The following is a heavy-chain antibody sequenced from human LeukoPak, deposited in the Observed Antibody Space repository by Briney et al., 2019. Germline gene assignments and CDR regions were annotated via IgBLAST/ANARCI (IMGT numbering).Heavy chain of an antibody. CDR2: IYYSGST. CDR1: GGSISSYY. Sequence: SETLSLTCTVSGGSISSYYWSWIRQPPGKGLEWIGYIYYSGSTNYNPSLKSRVTISVDTSKNQFSLKLSSVTAADTAVYYCARGMHNWNSGAKWFDPWGQGTLVTVSS. V-gene: IGHV4-59*12. J-gene: IGHJ5*02. D-gene: IGHD1-7*01. CDR3: ARGMHNWNSGAKWFDP.